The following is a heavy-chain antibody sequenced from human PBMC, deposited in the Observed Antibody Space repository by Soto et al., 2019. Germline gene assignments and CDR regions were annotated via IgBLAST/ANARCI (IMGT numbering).Heavy chain of an antibody. Sequence: GGSLRLSCEVSGFTFSMYSMSWVRQSPGKGLEWVAKIPQDGVDGHYADSVKGRFAISRDNGKNSLYLQLNNLRAEDTAVYYCARDHLILPAHDFFYGSDVWGRGATVTVSS. J-gene: IGHJ6*02. CDR3: ARDHLILPAHDFFYGSDV. CDR2: IPQDGVDG. CDR1: GFTFSMYS. D-gene: IGHD2-21*02. V-gene: IGHV3-7*03.